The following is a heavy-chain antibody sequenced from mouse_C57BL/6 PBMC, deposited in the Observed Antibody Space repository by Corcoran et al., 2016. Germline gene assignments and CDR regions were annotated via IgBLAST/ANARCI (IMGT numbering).Heavy chain of an antibody. D-gene: IGHD2-5*01. V-gene: IGHV1-9*01. J-gene: IGHJ4*01. CDR3: ARESNYDAMDY. CDR2: NLPGSGNT. Sequence: QVELQQSGAELMKPGASVKLSCKATGYTFTGYLIEWVKQRPGHGLEWSGENLPGSGNTNYNEKFKGKDTFTADTSSNTAYMQLSSLTTEDSAIYYCARESNYDAMDYWGQGTSVTVSS. CDR1: GYTFTGYL.